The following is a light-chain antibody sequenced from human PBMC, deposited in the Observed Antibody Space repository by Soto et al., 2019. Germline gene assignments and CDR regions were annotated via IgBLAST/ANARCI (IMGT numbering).Light chain of an antibody. V-gene: IGLV5-45*03. CDR1: SDINVGTYM. CDR3: MIWHSSAYV. CDR2: YKSDSEK. J-gene: IGLJ1*01. Sequence: QTVVTQPSSLSASPGASASLTCTLRSDINVGTYMIFWYQQKPGSPPQYLLKYKSDSEKQQGSGVPSRFSGSKDASANAGILLISGLQSEDEADYYCMIWHSSAYVFGTGTKLTVL.